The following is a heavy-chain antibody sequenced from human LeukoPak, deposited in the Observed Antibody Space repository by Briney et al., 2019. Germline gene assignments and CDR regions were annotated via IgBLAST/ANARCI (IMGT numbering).Heavy chain of an antibody. CDR2: ISASGDGT. Sequence: GGSLRLSCAASGFTFSTTAMSWVRQAPGKGLEWVSAISASGDGTFYADSVKGRFTISRDNSKNTLYLQMNSLRADDTAVYFCAKDYPVGDHYWGQGTLVTVSS. CDR3: AKDYPVGDHY. D-gene: IGHD3-10*01. J-gene: IGHJ4*02. CDR1: GFTFSTTA. V-gene: IGHV3-23*01.